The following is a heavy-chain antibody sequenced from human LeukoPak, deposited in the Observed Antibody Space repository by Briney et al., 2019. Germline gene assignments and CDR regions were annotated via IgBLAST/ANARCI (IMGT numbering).Heavy chain of an antibody. CDR1: GGSFSGYY. V-gene: IGHV4-34*01. J-gene: IGHJ2*01. CDR3: ARRRQYDSSLFWNFDL. CDR2: INHSGST. D-gene: IGHD6-6*01. Sequence: SETLSLTCAVYGGSFSGYYWSWIRQSPGKGLEWIGEINHSGSTNYNPSLKSRVIISVDTSKNQFSLNLNSVTAADTAVYHCARRRQYDSSLFWNFDLWGRGTLVTVSS.